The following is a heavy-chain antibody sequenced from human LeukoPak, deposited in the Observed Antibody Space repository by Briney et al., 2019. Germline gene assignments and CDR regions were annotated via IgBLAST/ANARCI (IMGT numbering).Heavy chain of an antibody. CDR1: GFSFSSYS. CDR3: ARQGRSYINPNRGWFDP. CDR2: ISSTGTDN. Sequence: GGSLRLSCEASGFSFSSYSMNWVRQAPGKGLEWVSSISSTGTDNTYADSVTGRFTISRDNPKNSVFLQMNSLRAENTAVYFCARQGRSYINPNRGWFDPWGQGTLVTVSS. V-gene: IGHV3-21*06. J-gene: IGHJ5*02.